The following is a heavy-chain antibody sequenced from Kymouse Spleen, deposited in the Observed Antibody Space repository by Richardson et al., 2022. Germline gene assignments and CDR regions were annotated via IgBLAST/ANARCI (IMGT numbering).Heavy chain of an antibody. CDR3: AKDRLRYFDWLFY. J-gene: IGHJ4*02. Sequence: QVQLVESGGGVVQPGRSLRLSCAASGFTFSSYGMHWVRQAPGKGLEWVAVISYDGSNKYYADSVKGRFTISRDNSKNTLYLQMNSLRAEDTAVYYCAKDRLRYFDWLFYWGQGTLVTVSS. V-gene: IGHV3-30*18. CDR2: ISYDGSNK. D-gene: IGHD3-9*01. CDR1: GFTFSSYG.